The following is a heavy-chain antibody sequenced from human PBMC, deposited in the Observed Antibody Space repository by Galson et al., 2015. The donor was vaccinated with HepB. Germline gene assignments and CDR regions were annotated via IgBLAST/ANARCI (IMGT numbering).Heavy chain of an antibody. CDR2: ISTSSGNP. CDR1: GYTFTAYA. J-gene: IGHJ5*02. D-gene: IGHD5-12*01. Sequence: QSGAEVKKPGASVKVSCKASGYTFTAYAMNWVRQAPGQGLEWMGWISTSSGNPTYARGFTGRFVFSLDTSVNTAYLQISSLKPEDTAVYYCVTPLSNGYDYWNHWGQGTLVTVSS. V-gene: IGHV7-4-1*02. CDR3: VTPLSNGYDYWNH.